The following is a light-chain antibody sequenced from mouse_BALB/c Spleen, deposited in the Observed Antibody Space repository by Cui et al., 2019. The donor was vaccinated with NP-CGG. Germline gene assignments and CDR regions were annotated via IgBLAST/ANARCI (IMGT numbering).Light chain of an antibody. CDR3: ALWYSNHWV. CDR2: GTN. CDR1: TGAVTTSNY. Sequence: VLSHASALTTSPGETVTLTCRSSTGAVTTSNYANWVQEKPDHLFTGLIGGTNNRAPGVPARFSGSLIGDKAALTITGTQTEDEAIYFCALWYSNHWVFGGGTKLTVL. V-gene: IGLV1*01. J-gene: IGLJ1*01.